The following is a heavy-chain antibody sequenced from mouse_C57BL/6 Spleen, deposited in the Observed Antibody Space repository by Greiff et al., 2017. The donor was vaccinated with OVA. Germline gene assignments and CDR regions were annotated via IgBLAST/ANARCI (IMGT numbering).Heavy chain of an antibody. V-gene: IGHV1-64*01. J-gene: IGHJ3*01. CDR1: GYTFTSYC. D-gene: IGHD2-5*01. Sequence: VQLQQPGAELVKPGASVTLSCKASGYTFTSYCMHWVKQRPGQGLEWIGMIHPNSGSTNYNEKFKSKATLTVDKSSSTAYMQLSSLTSEDSAVYYCATPYYSNYSWFDYWGQGTLVTVSA. CDR3: ATPYYSNYSWFDY. CDR2: IHPNSGST.